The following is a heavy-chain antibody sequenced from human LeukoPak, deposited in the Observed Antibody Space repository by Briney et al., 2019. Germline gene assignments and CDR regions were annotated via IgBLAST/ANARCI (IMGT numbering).Heavy chain of an antibody. V-gene: IGHV3-9*01. CDR3: AKDKGHSGSDPLFDY. CDR2: ISWNSGSI. CDR1: GFTFDDYA. Sequence: PGGSLRPSCAASGFTFDDYAMHWVRQAPGKGLEWVSGISWNSGSIGYADSVKGRFTISRDNAKNSLYLQMNSLRAEDTALYYCAKDKGHSGSDPLFDYWGQGTLVTVSS. D-gene: IGHD3-22*01. J-gene: IGHJ4*02.